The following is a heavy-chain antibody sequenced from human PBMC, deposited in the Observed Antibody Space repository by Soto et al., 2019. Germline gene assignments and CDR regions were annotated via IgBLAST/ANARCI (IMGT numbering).Heavy chain of an antibody. D-gene: IGHD1-26*01. CDR2: ISSSGSTI. Sequence: PGGSLRLSCAASGFTFSNYEMNWVRQAPGKGLEWLSYISSSGSTIYYADSVKGRFTISRDSAKNSLYLQMSSLRAEDTAVYYCARSGSYYSFDYWGQGTLVTVSS. J-gene: IGHJ4*02. CDR3: ARSGSYYSFDY. V-gene: IGHV3-48*03. CDR1: GFTFSNYE.